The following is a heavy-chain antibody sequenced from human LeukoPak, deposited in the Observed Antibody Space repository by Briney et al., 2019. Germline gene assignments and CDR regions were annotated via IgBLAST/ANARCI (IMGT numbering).Heavy chain of an antibody. CDR1: GFTFSTYA. CDR2: INDSGGRT. Sequence: GGSLRLSCAASGFTFSTYAMSRVRQAPGKGLEWVSGINDSGGRTYYADSVKGRFTISRDNSKNTLYLQMNSLRAEDTAVYYCAKDGGSYSFQHWGQGTLVTVSS. V-gene: IGHV3-23*01. J-gene: IGHJ1*01. CDR3: AKDGGSYSFQH. D-gene: IGHD3-22*01.